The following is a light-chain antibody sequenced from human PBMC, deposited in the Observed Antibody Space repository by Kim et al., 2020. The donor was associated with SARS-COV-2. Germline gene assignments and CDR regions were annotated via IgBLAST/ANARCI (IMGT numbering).Light chain of an antibody. Sequence: GQSITISCTGTSSDVGRYNYVSWFQQHPGKAPKLIIYDVSKRPSGVSNRFSGSKSGNTASLTISGLQAEDDADYFCGSYTTSITWVFGGGTKVTVL. CDR3: GSYTTSITWV. J-gene: IGLJ3*02. V-gene: IGLV2-14*04. CDR1: SSDVGRYNY. CDR2: DVS.